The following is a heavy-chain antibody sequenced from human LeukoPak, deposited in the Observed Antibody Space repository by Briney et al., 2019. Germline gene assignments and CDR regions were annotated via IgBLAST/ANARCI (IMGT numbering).Heavy chain of an antibody. D-gene: IGHD3-22*01. V-gene: IGHV1-8*01. CDR2: MNPNIGNT. CDR3: ASPGNHYDPNGYYPFEY. Sequence: ASVKVSRKASGYTFTSYDINWVRQAPGQGIGWMGWMNPNIGNTCYAQTFQSRVTMTRDTSISTAYIELSSLRSEDTAVYYCASPGNHYDPNGYYPFEYWGQGTLVTVSS. CDR1: GYTFTSYD. J-gene: IGHJ4*02.